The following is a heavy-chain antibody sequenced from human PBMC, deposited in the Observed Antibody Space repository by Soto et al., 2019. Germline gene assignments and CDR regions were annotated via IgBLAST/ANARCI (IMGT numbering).Heavy chain of an antibody. J-gene: IGHJ4*02. CDR3: ARVSDSSGYYYFDY. V-gene: IGHV3-21*01. CDR2: ISSSSYI. D-gene: IGHD3-22*01. CDR1: GFTFSSYS. Sequence: GGSLRLSCAASGFTFSSYSMNWVRQAPGKGLEWVSSISSSSYIYYADSVKGRFTISRDNAKNSLYLQMNSLRAEDTAVYYCARVSDSSGYYYFDYWGQGTLVTVSS.